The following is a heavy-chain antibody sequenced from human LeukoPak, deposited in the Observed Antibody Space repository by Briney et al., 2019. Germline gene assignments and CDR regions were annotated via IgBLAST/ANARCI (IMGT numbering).Heavy chain of an antibody. CDR3: ASSGIAAASSDY. D-gene: IGHD6-13*01. Sequence: SETLSLTWTGSGGSVSSYYWSWLRQPPGKGPEWMGYIYYSWSTNYNPSLNTRATISVGTCKNQFSLKLSSVTAADTAVYYCASSGIAAASSDYWGQGTLVTVYS. CDR2: IYYSWST. J-gene: IGHJ4*01. V-gene: IGHV4-59*08. CDR1: GGSVSSYY.